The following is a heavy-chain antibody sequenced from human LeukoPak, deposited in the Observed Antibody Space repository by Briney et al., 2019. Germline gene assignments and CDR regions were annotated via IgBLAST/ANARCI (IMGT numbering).Heavy chain of an antibody. CDR2: IKQDGSEK. CDR3: ASWVLSGWYRFHSPDTEYYFDY. Sequence: PGGSLRLSCAASGFTFSNYWMSWVRQAPGKGLEWVANIKQDGSEKYYVDSVKGRFTISRDNAKNSLYLQMNSLRAEDTAVYYCASWVLSGWYRFHSPDTEYYFDYWGQGTLVTVSS. CDR1: GFTFSNYW. J-gene: IGHJ4*02. D-gene: IGHD6-19*01. V-gene: IGHV3-7*01.